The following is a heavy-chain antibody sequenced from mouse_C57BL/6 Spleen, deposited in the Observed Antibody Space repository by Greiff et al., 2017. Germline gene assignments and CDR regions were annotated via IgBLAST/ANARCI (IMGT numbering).Heavy chain of an antibody. J-gene: IGHJ1*03. CDR3: ARGGPMGKGYFDV. CDR1: GYTFTSYW. CDR2: IHPNSGST. D-gene: IGHD4-1*01. V-gene: IGHV1-64*01. Sequence: QVHVKQPGAELVKPGASVKLSCKASGYTFTSYWMHWVKQRPGQGLEWIGMIHPNSGSTNYNEKFKSKATLTVDKSSSTASMQLSSLTSEDSAVYDGARGGPMGKGYFDVWGTGTTVTVSS.